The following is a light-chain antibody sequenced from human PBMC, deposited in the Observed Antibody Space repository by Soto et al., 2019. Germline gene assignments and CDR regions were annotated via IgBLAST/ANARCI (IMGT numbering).Light chain of an antibody. CDR3: QQRSNWPLT. J-gene: IGKJ4*01. Sequence: EIVVTQSPATLSLSPGERATLSCRDSQSVSSYLAWYQQKPGQAPRLLIYDASNRATGIPTRFSRSGSGTDFTLTISSLEPEDFAVYYCQQRSNWPLTFGGGTKVEIK. V-gene: IGKV3-11*01. CDR1: QSVSSY. CDR2: DAS.